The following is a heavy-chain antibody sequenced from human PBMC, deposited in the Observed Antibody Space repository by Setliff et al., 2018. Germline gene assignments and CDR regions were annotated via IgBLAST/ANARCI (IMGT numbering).Heavy chain of an antibody. J-gene: IGHJ4*02. CDR1: GFTFSSFA. CDR2: INVGGTNT. CDR3: AKDKDVRVDYFDY. Sequence: GGSLRLSCAASGFTFSSFAMSWVRQAPGKRLEWVSIINVGGTNTYYRDSVKGRFTISRDNSKSTLYLQMNSLRAEDTAIYYCAKDKDVRVDYFDYWGPGTQVTVSS. D-gene: IGHD3-10*01. V-gene: IGHV3-23*01.